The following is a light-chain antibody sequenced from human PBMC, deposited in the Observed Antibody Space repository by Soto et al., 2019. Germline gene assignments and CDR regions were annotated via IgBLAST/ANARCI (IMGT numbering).Light chain of an antibody. CDR2: ANN. CDR3: AAWDASLSGWV. CDR1: SSNIGGNY. V-gene: IGLV1-47*01. Sequence: QSVLTQPPSASGTPGQRVTISCSGSSSNIGGNYVSWFQQLPGTAPKLLIYANNQRPSGVPDRFSGSKSGASASLAISGLRSEDEADYYCAAWDASLSGWVFGGGTQLTVL. J-gene: IGLJ3*02.